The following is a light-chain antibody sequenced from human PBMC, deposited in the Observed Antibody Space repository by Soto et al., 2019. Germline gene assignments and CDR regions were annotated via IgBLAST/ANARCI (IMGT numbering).Light chain of an antibody. V-gene: IGLV2-14*01. CDR3: SSYTSTSTYV. CDR1: SSDVGSYNY. CDR2: EVS. J-gene: IGLJ1*01. Sequence: ALTQPASVSGSPGQSITISCTGTSSDVGSYNYVSWYQQHPGKAPKLMIYEVSNRPSGVSNRFSGSKSGYTASLTISGLQAEDEADYYCSSYTSTSTYVFGTGTKVTVL.